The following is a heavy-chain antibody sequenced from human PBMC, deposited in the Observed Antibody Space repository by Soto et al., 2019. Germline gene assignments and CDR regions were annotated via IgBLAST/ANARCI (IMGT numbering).Heavy chain of an antibody. CDR1: GGSISSGDYY. Sequence: QVQLQESGPGLVKPSQTLSLTCTVSGGSISSGDYYWSWIRQPPGKGLEWIGYIYYSGSTYYNPSLKSRVTLSVNTFKNQFPLKLSSVTSADPAVYYCARGEYGSNFDYWGQGTLVTVSS. D-gene: IGHD4-17*01. CDR3: ARGEYGSNFDY. J-gene: IGHJ4*02. V-gene: IGHV4-30-4*01. CDR2: IYYSGST.